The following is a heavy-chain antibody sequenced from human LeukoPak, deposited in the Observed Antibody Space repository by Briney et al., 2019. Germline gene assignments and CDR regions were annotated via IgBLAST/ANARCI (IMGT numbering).Heavy chain of an antibody. CDR3: ARYRSGSYYHY. J-gene: IGHJ4*02. D-gene: IGHD3-10*01. CDR2: ISTDGGGT. V-gene: IGHV3-64*01. CDR1: GFTFSDYA. Sequence: PGGSLRLSCAASGFTFSDYAMHCVRQAPGKGLEYVSAISTDGGGTYYVNSVKGRFTISRDNSKNTLSLQMASLRAEDMAVYYCARYRSGSYYHYWGQGTLVTVSS.